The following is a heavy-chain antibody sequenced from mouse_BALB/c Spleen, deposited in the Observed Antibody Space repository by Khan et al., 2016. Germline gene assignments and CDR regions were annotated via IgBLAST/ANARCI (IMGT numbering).Heavy chain of an antibody. Sequence: QVQLQQSGAGLVKPGASVKLSCKASGYTFTEYIIHWVKQRPGQGLEWIGWFYTGTGSTKYNEKFKDKATLTADKSSSTAYMELSRLTSEDSAVYFCGRHEYGNWYYDVWGAGTTVTVSA. CDR2: FYTGTGST. CDR3: GRHEYGNWYYDV. V-gene: IGHV1-62-2*01. CDR1: GYTFTEYI. J-gene: IGHJ1*01. D-gene: IGHD2-10*02.